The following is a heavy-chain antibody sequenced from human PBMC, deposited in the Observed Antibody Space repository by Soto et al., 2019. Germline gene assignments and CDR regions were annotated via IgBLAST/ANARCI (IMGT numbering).Heavy chain of an antibody. CDR1: GYCFTRNS. Sequence: AASVKVSCKASGYCFTRNSIRWVGQAAGQGLEWMGWINPSDGNRNLAQKFEDRVTMTTATSTNTVFLELRSLKSDDTAIYYCARDRLRGYDSSGFYSWGQGTMVTVSS. V-gene: IGHV1-18*01. D-gene: IGHD3-22*01. CDR3: ARDRLRGYDSSGFYS. J-gene: IGHJ4*02. CDR2: INPSDGNR.